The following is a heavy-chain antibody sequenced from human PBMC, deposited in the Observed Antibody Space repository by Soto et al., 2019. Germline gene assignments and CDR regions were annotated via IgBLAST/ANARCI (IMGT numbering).Heavy chain of an antibody. CDR3: ARGRSSPAEVVITNLFDP. Sequence: ASLKVSCKASGYTFTSYDINWVRQATGQGHEWMGWMNPNSGNTGYAQKFQGRVTMTRNTSISTAYMELSSLRSEDTAVYYCARGRSSPAEVVITNLFDPWGQGTLVTVSS. D-gene: IGHD3-22*01. J-gene: IGHJ5*02. CDR2: MNPNSGNT. CDR1: GYTFTSYD. V-gene: IGHV1-8*01.